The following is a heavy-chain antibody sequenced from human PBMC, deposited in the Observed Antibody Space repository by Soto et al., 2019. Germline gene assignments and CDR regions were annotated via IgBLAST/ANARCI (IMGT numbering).Heavy chain of an antibody. Sequence: QVQLQQWGAGLLKPSETLSLTCAVYGGSFSGYYWSWIRQPPGKGLEWIGEINHSGSTNYNPSLKSRVTISVDTSKNQFSLKLSSVTAADTAVYYCARGESYYGSGSYYKKGGFGFWGQGTLVTVSS. D-gene: IGHD3-10*01. V-gene: IGHV4-34*01. J-gene: IGHJ4*02. CDR3: ARGESYYGSGSYYKKGGFGF. CDR2: INHSGST. CDR1: GGSFSGYY.